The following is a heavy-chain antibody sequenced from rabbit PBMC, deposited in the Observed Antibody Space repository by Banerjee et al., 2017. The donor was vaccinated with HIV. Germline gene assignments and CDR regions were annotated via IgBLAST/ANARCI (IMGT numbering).Heavy chain of an antibody. CDR1: GFDFSSYY. CDR3: ARDLAGVIGWNFNL. V-gene: IGHV1S40*01. CDR2: MNIDSGNT. D-gene: IGHD4-1*01. J-gene: IGHJ4*01. Sequence: QSLEESGGGLVQPGESLTLSCKASGFDFSSYYMCWVRQAPGKGLEWIACMNIDSGNTYYASWAKGRFTISETSPTTVTLQMTSLTVADTATYFCARDLAGVIGWNFNLWGQGTLVTVS.